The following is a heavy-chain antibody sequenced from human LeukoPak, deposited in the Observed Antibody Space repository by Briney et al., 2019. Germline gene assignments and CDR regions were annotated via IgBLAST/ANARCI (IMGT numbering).Heavy chain of an antibody. CDR3: AKEAGSVVVAAATPGD. D-gene: IGHD2-15*01. CDR1: GFTFSHYG. CDR2: IRYDGSSK. V-gene: IGHV3-30*02. J-gene: IGHJ4*02. Sequence: GGSLRLSCAASGFTFSHYGMHWVRQAPGKGLEWVAFIRYDGSSKYYADSVKGRFTISRDSSKYTVYLQVNSLRFEDTAVYYCAKEAGSVVVAAATPGDWGQGTLVTVSS.